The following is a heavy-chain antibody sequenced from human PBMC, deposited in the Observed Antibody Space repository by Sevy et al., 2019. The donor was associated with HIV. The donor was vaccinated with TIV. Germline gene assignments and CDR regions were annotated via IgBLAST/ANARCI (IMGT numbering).Heavy chain of an antibody. D-gene: IGHD2-15*01. CDR3: ARGRGIVVVVAATQDAFDI. J-gene: IGHJ3*02. CDR2: ISSSSSFI. Sequence: GGSLRLSCAASGFTFSSYSMNWIRQAPGKGLEWVASISSSSSFIYYADSVKGRFTISRDNAKNSLYLKMNSLRAEDTTVYYCARGRGIVVVVAATQDAFDIWGQRTMVTV. CDR1: GFTFSSYS. V-gene: IGHV3-21*01.